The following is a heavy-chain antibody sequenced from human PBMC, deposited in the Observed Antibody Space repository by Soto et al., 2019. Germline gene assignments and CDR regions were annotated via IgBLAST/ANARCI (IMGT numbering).Heavy chain of an antibody. CDR2: ISSSSSDI. CDR1: GFTFRSYT. V-gene: IGHV3-21*01. CDR3: ASLVAAPSSFSSYYYGMDV. Sequence: GSLRLSCAASGFTFRSYTMDWGLECQGEGLEWVSSISSSSSDIYYADSVKGRFTVSRDNAKNSLYLQMNSLRAEDTAVYYCASLVAAPSSFSSYYYGMDVWGQGTTVTVSS. D-gene: IGHD6-6*01. J-gene: IGHJ6*02.